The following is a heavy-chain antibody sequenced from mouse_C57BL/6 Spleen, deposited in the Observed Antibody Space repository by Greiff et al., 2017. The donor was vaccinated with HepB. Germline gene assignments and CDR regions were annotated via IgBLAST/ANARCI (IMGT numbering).Heavy chain of an antibody. Sequence: QVQLKESGAELVKPGASVKISCKASGYAFSSYWMNWVKQRPGKGLEWIGQIYPGDGDTNYNGKFKGKATLTADKSSSTAYMQLSSLTSEDSAVYFCARSGTYYFDYWGQGTTLTVSS. J-gene: IGHJ2*01. CDR3: ARSGTYYFDY. D-gene: IGHD1-1*01. CDR2: IYPGDGDT. CDR1: GYAFSSYW. V-gene: IGHV1-80*01.